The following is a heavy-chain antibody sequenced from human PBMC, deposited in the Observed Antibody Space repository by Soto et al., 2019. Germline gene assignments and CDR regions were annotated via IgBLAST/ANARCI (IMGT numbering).Heavy chain of an antibody. CDR3: ARSEGDLDAFDI. Sequence: SLKVYCKTSGYTFTYRYLHCVRQAPGQALEWMGWITPFNGNTNYAQKFQDRVTITRDRSMSTAYMELSSLRSEDTAMYYCARSEGDLDAFDIWGQGTMVTVSS. J-gene: IGHJ3*02. V-gene: IGHV1-45*02. CDR1: GYTFTYRY. D-gene: IGHD2-21*02. CDR2: ITPFNGNT.